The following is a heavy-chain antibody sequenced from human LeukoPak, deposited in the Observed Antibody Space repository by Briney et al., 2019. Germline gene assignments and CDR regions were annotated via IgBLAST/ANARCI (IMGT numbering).Heavy chain of an antibody. Sequence: SETLSLTCTVSGGSISPSSYSWGWIRQPPGKGLEWIGSSYYNGRTYYNPSLKSRVTISVDKSKNQFSLKLSSVTAADTAVYYCARAGVRGGYYYYYYYMDVWGKGTTVTVSS. J-gene: IGHJ6*03. D-gene: IGHD3-10*01. CDR3: ARAGVRGGYYYYYYYMDV. CDR2: SYYNGRT. V-gene: IGHV4-39*07. CDR1: GGSISPSSYS.